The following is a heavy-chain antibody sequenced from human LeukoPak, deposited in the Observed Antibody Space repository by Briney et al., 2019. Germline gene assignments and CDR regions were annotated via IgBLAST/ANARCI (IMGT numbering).Heavy chain of an antibody. CDR1: GGSISGYY. Sequence: SETLSLTCTVSGGSISGYYWSWIRQPPGKGLEWIGYIYHSGSTYYNPSLKSRVTISVDRSKNQFSLKLSSVTAADTAVYYCARAPYSSYGDYWGQGTLVTVAS. V-gene: IGHV4-59*12. CDR3: ARAPYSSYGDY. D-gene: IGHD3-22*01. J-gene: IGHJ4*02. CDR2: IYHSGST.